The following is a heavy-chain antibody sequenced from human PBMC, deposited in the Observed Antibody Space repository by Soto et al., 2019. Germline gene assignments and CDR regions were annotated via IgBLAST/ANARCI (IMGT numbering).Heavy chain of an antibody. D-gene: IGHD3-3*01. CDR2: ISAYNGNT. CDR1: GYTFTSYG. V-gene: IGHV1-18*01. J-gene: IGHJ5*02. Sequence: QVQLVQSGAEVKKPGASVKVSCKASGYTFTSYGISWVRQAPGQGLEWMGWISAYNGNTNYAQKLQGRVTMTTDTSTSTGYMELRSLRSDDTAVYYCARDYAPFRAKYYDFWSGYYAGGGKPNWFDPWGQGTLVTVSS. CDR3: ARDYAPFRAKYYDFWSGYYAGGGKPNWFDP.